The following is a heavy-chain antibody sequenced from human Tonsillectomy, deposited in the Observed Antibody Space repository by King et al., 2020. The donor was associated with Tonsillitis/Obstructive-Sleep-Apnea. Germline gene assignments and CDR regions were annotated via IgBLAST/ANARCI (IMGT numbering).Heavy chain of an antibody. CDR2: INHSGST. CDR1: VGSFSGYY. Sequence: VQLQQWGSGLLKPSETLSLTCAVYVGSFSGYYWSWIRQPPGKGLEWIGEINHSGSTNYNPSLKSRVTISVDTSKNQFSLKLSSVTAADTAVYYCARFTVTTGDFDYWGQGTLVTVSS. CDR3: ARFTVTTGDFDY. D-gene: IGHD4-17*01. J-gene: IGHJ4*02. V-gene: IGHV4-34*01.